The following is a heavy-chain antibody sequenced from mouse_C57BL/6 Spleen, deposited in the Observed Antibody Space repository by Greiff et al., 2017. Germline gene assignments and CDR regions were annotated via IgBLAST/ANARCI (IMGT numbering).Heavy chain of an antibody. Sequence: EVQLVESGPGMVKPSQSLSLTCTVTGYSITSGYDWHWIRHFPGNKLEWMGYISYSGSTNYNPSLKSRISITHDTSKNHFFLKLNSVTTEDTATYYCARGGLLVWYFDVWGTGTTVTVSS. D-gene: IGHD1-1*01. CDR3: ARGGLLVWYFDV. CDR1: GYSITSGYD. V-gene: IGHV3-1*01. J-gene: IGHJ1*03. CDR2: ISYSGST.